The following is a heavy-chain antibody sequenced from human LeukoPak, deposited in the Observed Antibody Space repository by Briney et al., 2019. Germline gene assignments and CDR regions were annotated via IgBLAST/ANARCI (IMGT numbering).Heavy chain of an antibody. Sequence: PSETLSLTCTVSGGSISSSSYYWGWIRQPPGKGLAWIGTIYYNGNTYYNPSLKSRVTISVDTSKNQFSLKLTSVTAADTAVYYCAREQAITYYYDSSGYYYVKTQGLFDYWGQGTLSPSPQ. D-gene: IGHD3-22*01. J-gene: IGHJ4*02. CDR1: GGSISSSSYY. V-gene: IGHV4-39*07. CDR3: AREQAITYYYDSSGYYYVKTQGLFDY. CDR2: IYYNGNT.